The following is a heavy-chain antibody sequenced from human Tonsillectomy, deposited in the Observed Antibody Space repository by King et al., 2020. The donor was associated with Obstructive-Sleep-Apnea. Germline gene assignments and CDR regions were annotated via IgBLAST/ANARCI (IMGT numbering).Heavy chain of an antibody. Sequence: QLQESGPGLVKPSETLSLTCTVSGGSISSSRYYWGWIRQPPGKGLEWIGNIYYSGSTYYNPSLKSRVTISVDTSKNQFSLKLSSVTAADTAVYYCARGRDILTEDAFDIWGQGTMVTVSS. CDR1: GGSISSSRYY. V-gene: IGHV4-39*07. J-gene: IGHJ3*02. CDR2: IYYSGST. D-gene: IGHD3-9*01. CDR3: ARGRDILTEDAFDI.